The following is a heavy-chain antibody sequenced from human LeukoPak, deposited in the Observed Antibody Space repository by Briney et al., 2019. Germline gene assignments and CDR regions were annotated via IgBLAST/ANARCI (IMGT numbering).Heavy chain of an antibody. D-gene: IGHD3-22*01. V-gene: IGHV3-21*05. CDR3: ARRYYYDSSGYPYYFDY. J-gene: IGHJ4*02. CDR1: GFTFSSYE. CDR2: ISSSSTYT. Sequence: GGSLRLSCAASGFTFSSYEMNWVRQAPGKGLEWVSYISSSSTYTNYADSVKGRFTISRDNAKNSLYLQMNSLRAEDTAVYYCARRYYYDSSGYPYYFDYWGQGTLVTVSS.